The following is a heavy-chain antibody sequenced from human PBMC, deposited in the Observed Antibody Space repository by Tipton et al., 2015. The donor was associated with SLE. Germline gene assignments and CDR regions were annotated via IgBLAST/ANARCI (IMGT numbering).Heavy chain of an antibody. V-gene: IGHV4-34*01. J-gene: IGHJ4*02. D-gene: IGHD3-22*01. Sequence: TLSLTCAVYGGSFSGYYWSWIRQPPGKGLEWIGEINHSGSTYYNPSLKSRVTISVDTSKNQFSLKLSSVTAADTAVYYCASGHYYDSSGYFDYWGQGTLVTVSS. CDR2: INHSGST. CDR1: GGSFSGYY. CDR3: ASGHYYDSSGYFDY.